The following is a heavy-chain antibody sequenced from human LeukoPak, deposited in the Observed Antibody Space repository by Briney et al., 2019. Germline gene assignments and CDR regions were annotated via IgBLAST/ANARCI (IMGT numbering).Heavy chain of an antibody. CDR2: ISSSGSTI. Sequence: GGTLRLSCAASGFTFSSYGMRWVRQAPGKGLEWVSYISSSGSTIYYADSVKGRFTISRDNAKNSLYLQMNSLRAEDTAVYYCARELDCLDYWGQGTLVTVSS. CDR3: ARELDCLDY. V-gene: IGHV3-48*04. J-gene: IGHJ4*02. CDR1: GFTFSSYG. D-gene: IGHD1-1*01.